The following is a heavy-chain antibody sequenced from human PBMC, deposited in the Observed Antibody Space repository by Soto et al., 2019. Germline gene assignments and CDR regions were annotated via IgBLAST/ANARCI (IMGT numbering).Heavy chain of an antibody. V-gene: IGHV4-4*02. CDR3: ATVPPRLVVVLAEFPT. D-gene: IGHD2-21*01. CDR2: IYHNGIT. Sequence: QVQLKQLGPGLVRPSGTLSLTCRVSGTSISSSYWWAWVRQSPGKGLEWIGEIYHNGITKYNPSLXSXAXMXXDTSNNQFSLNLTSVTAADTAVYYCATVPPRLVVVLAEFPTWGQGTLVTVSS. J-gene: IGHJ4*02. CDR1: GTSISSSYW.